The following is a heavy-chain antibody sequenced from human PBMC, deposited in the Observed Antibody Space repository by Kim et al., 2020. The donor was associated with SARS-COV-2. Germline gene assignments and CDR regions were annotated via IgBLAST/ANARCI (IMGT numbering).Heavy chain of an antibody. CDR2: FSRNGGSGGGI. Sequence: GGSLRLSCAASGFPFSSYAMTWVRQAPGKGLEWVSTFSRNGGSGGGIYYADSVKGRFTISRDNSKNTLYLQMDSLRAEDTAVYYCAAMPTLNYFGYWGQGTMVTVSS. CDR3: AAMPTLNYFGY. D-gene: IGHD2-2*01. CDR1: GFPFSSYA. V-gene: IGHV3-23*01. J-gene: IGHJ4*02.